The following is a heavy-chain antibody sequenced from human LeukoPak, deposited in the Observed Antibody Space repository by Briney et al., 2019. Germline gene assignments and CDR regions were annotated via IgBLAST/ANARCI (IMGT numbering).Heavy chain of an antibody. Sequence: SETLSLTCTVSGVSISSYFWSWVRQPPGKGLEWIGYIYYSGSTNYNPSLKSRVTISVDTSKNQFSLKLASVTTADTAVYYCARDRWLGYWGQGTLVTVSS. CDR3: ARDRWLGY. CDR1: GVSISSYF. J-gene: IGHJ4*02. D-gene: IGHD5-12*01. V-gene: IGHV4-59*01. CDR2: IYYSGST.